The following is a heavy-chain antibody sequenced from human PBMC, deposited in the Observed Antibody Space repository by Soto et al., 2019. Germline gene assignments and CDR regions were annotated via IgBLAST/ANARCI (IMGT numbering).Heavy chain of an antibody. J-gene: IGHJ3*02. D-gene: IGHD3-16*02. CDR1: GFTFSSYA. CDR3: AKDLNDYIWGSYHKNAFDI. Sequence: GGSLRLSCAASGFTFSSYAMSWVRQAPGKGLEWVSAISGSGGSTYYADSVKGRFTISRDNSKNTLYLQMNSLRAEDTAVYYCAKDLNDYIWGSYHKNAFDIWGQGTMVTVSS. V-gene: IGHV3-23*01. CDR2: ISGSGGST.